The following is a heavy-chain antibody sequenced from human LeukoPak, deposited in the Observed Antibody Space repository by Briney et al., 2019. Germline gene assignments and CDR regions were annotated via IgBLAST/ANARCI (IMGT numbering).Heavy chain of an antibody. V-gene: IGHV4-4*02. D-gene: IGHD3-16*01. CDR2: IYHSGSIN. CDR3: ARFIRGGGY. CDR1: GGSISSTNW. J-gene: IGHJ4*02. Sequence: SETLSLTCAVSGGSISSTNWWSWVRQPPGQGLEWIGEIYHSGSINNNHPSLKSQVTISVDKSKNQFSLKLSSVTAADTAVYYCARFIRGGGYWGQGTLVTVSS.